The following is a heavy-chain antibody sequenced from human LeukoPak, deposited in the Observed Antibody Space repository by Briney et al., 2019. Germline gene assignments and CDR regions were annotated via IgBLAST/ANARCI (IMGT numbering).Heavy chain of an antibody. CDR2: INPSGGST. D-gene: IGHD6-19*01. V-gene: IGHV1-46*01. CDR1: GYTLTSYY. J-gene: IGHJ4*02. Sequence: ASVKVSCKASGYTLTSYYMHWVRQAPGQGLEWMGIINPSGGSTSYAQKFQGRVAMTRDMSTSTVYMELSSLRSEDTAVYYCAREAVAGGDYWGQGTLVTVSS. CDR3: AREAVAGGDY.